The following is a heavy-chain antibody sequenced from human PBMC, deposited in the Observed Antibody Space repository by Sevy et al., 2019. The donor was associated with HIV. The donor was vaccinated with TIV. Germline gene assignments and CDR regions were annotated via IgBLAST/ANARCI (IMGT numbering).Heavy chain of an antibody. V-gene: IGHV4-59*01. CDR1: VDSIISYY. J-gene: IGHJ3*02. CDR3: ARSDWLLGGGADAFDI. CDR2: IHYRGSS. D-gene: IGHD3-9*01. Sequence: SETLSLTCSVSVDSIISYYWHWIRQPPGKRLEWIGYIHYRGSSSYNPSLQSRVTISVDTSKKQLSLKLTSVTAADTADYYCARSDWLLGGGADAFDIWGQGTMVTVSS.